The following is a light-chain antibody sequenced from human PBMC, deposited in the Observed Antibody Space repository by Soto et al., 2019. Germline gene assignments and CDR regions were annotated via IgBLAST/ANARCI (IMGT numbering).Light chain of an antibody. CDR3: CSFAGSYTLYV. J-gene: IGLJ1*01. CDR2: DVS. CDR1: SSDVGGYSY. Sequence: QSALTQPRSVSGSPGQSVTISCTGTSSDVGGYSYVSWFQQHPGKAPKLMIYDVSKRPSGVPDRFSGSKSVNTTSLNISGLQAEDEADYYCCSFAGSYTLYVFGTGTKLTVL. V-gene: IGLV2-11*01.